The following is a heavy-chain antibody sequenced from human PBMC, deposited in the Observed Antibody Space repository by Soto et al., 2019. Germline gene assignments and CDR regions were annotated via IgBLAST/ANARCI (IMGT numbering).Heavy chain of an antibody. D-gene: IGHD1-26*01. Sequence: QVQLVQSGAEVKKPGASVKVSCKASGYTFTSYGISWVRQAPGQGLEWMGWISAYNGNTNYAQKLQGRVTMTTDTSTSTAYMELRSLRSDDMAVYFCARDTSRIVGATRVVAFDIWGQGTMVTVSS. V-gene: IGHV1-18*03. CDR3: ARDTSRIVGATRVVAFDI. CDR2: ISAYNGNT. J-gene: IGHJ3*02. CDR1: GYTFTSYG.